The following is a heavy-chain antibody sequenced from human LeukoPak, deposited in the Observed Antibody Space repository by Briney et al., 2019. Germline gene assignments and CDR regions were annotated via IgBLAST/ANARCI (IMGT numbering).Heavy chain of an antibody. CDR2: IYYSGGT. CDR1: GGSISSYY. V-gene: IGHV4-59*01. D-gene: IGHD3-9*01. CDR3: ARTYYGLLTGYHTQDAFDI. J-gene: IGHJ3*02. Sequence: ASETLSLTCTVSGGSISSYYWSWIRQSPGKGLEWIGYIYYSGGTIYNPSLKSRVTISVDTSKNQFSLKLTSVTAADTAVYFCARTYYGLLTGYHTQDAFDIWGQGAMVTVSS.